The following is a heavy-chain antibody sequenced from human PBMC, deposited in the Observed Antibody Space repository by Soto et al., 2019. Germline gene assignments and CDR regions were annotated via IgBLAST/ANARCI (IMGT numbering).Heavy chain of an antibody. CDR2: ISSSDGNT. D-gene: IGHD2-8*01. CDR1: GFSFSTSA. CDR3: ASYGPSLYYIAS. Sequence: HPGGSLRLSCASFGFSFSTSAMSWVRQAPGKGLEWVSGISSSDGNTYYAGSVKGRFTISRDNSKNTLYLQMNSLRAEDTAVYYCASYGPSLYYIASWGQGTLVTVSS. J-gene: IGHJ4*02. V-gene: IGHV3-23*01.